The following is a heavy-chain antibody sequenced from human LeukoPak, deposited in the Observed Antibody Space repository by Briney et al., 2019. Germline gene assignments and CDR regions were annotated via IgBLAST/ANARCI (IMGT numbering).Heavy chain of an antibody. CDR1: GFIFSSNA. V-gene: IGHV3-48*01. J-gene: IGHJ5*02. CDR2: ISSSSSTT. Sequence: PGGSLRLSCGASGFIFSSNAMTWVRQAPGKGLEWVSYISSSSSTTYYADSVKGRFTISRDNGKNSLYLQMNSLRAEDTAVYYCARAVNGIDLWGQGTLVTVSS. D-gene: IGHD6-19*01. CDR3: ARAVNGIDL.